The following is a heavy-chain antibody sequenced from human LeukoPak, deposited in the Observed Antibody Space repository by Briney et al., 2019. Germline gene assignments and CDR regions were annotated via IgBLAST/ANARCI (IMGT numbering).Heavy chain of an antibody. V-gene: IGHV3-33*01. Sequence: GGSLRLSCAASGFTFSTYGMHWVRQAPGKGLEWVAVIWYDGRTQFYAESVKGRFAVPRDNSKNTLYLQMNSLRAEDTAVYHCARGEYYHESSGYPNYWGQGTLVTVSS. J-gene: IGHJ4*02. CDR3: ARGEYYHESSGYPNY. D-gene: IGHD3-22*01. CDR1: GFTFSTYG. CDR2: IWYDGRTQ.